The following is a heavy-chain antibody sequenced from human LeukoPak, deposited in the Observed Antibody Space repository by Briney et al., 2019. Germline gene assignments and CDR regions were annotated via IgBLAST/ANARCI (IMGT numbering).Heavy chain of an antibody. Sequence: PAETLSLTCTVSGGSISSSSAYWGWIRQPPGKGLEWIGSIYYSKNTSYTPSTKSRVTISADTSKNQFSLTLGSVSATDTAVYYCVSPRGFSYGYFDYWGHGTLVTVSS. V-gene: IGHV4-39*01. CDR1: GGSISSSSAY. J-gene: IGHJ4*01. D-gene: IGHD5-18*01. CDR3: VSPRGFSYGYFDY. CDR2: IYYSKNT.